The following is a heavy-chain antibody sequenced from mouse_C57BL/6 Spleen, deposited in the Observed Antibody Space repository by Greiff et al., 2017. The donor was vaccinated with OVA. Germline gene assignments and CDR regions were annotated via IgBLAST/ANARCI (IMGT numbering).Heavy chain of an antibody. J-gene: IGHJ2*01. CDR3: ARLGDYDDDYVDY. CDR2: ISSGSSTI. Sequence: EVMLVESGGGLVKPGGSLKLSCAASGFTFSDYGMHWVRQAPEKGLEWVAYISSGSSTIYYADTVKGRFTISRDNAKNTLFLQMTSLRYEDTAMYYCARLGDYDDDYVDYWGQGTTLTVSS. D-gene: IGHD2-4*01. V-gene: IGHV5-17*01. CDR1: GFTFSDYG.